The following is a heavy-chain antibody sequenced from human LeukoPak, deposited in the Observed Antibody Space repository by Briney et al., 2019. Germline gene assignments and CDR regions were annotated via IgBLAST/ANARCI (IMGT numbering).Heavy chain of an antibody. CDR3: ARTGPGYFDY. V-gene: IGHV4-59*01. D-gene: IGHD1-14*01. Sequence: SETLSLTCTVSGGSISSYYWSCIRQPPGKGLEWIGYIYYSGSTTYNPSLKSRVTISVHTTKNQSSLKLRSLPATDTAVYYCARTGPGYFDYWGQGTLVTVSS. CDR1: GGSISSYY. J-gene: IGHJ4*02. CDR2: IYYSGST.